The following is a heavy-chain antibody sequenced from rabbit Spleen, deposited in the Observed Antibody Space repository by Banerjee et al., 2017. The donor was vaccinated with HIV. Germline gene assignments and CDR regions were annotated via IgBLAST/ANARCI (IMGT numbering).Heavy chain of an antibody. J-gene: IGHJ6*01. Sequence: QSLEESGGDLVKPGASLTLTCTASGFSFSSVFWMCWVRQAPGKGLEWIACIYAGTNGGTYYASWAKGRFTISRTSSTTVTLQMTSLTVADTATYFCARSPYTSSSYYTKYGMDLWGQGTLVTVS. CDR2: IYAGTNGGT. V-gene: IGHV1S40*01. CDR3: ARSPYTSSSYYTKYGMDL. CDR1: GFSFSSVFW. D-gene: IGHD8-1*01.